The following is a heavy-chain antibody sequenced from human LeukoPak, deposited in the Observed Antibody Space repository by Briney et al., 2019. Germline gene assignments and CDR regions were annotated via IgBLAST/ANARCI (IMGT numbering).Heavy chain of an antibody. V-gene: IGHV4-34*01. CDR1: GGSFSGYY. CDR2: INHSGFI. CDR3: ARGQRAFDI. Sequence: SETLSLTCVVYGGSFSGYYWSWTRQPPGKGLEWIGEINHSGFINYNPSLKSRVIISADTSKIQFSLKLTSVTAADTAVYYCARGQRAFDIWGRGTVVTVSS. J-gene: IGHJ3*02.